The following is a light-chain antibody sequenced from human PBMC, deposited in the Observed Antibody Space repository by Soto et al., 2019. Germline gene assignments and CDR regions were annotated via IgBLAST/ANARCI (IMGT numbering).Light chain of an antibody. V-gene: IGKV3-20*01. CDR3: QQFDDSPPAFT. CDR2: GAS. CDR1: QSVSNIY. J-gene: IGKJ2*01. Sequence: SVLTQSPGTLSLSPGERATLSCRASQSVSNIYLSWYQQKPGQAPRLLIYGASIRATGIPDRFSGSRSGADFTLTISRLEPEDFAVYYCQQFDDSPPAFTFGQGTKLE.